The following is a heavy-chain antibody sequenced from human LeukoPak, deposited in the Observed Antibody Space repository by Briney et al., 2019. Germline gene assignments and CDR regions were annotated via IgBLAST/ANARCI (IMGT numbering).Heavy chain of an antibody. D-gene: IGHD1-14*01. CDR2: INQDGGVQ. Sequence: GGSLRLSCAASGFKFSNYWMSWVRQVPGKGLEWVANINQDGGVQQYVDSVKGRLTISRDNAKKSLYLHLNSLRAEDTAVYYCTRLQRDRPDVYWGQGTLVTVSS. CDR1: GFKFSNYW. V-gene: IGHV3-7*01. CDR3: TRLQRDRPDVY. J-gene: IGHJ4*02.